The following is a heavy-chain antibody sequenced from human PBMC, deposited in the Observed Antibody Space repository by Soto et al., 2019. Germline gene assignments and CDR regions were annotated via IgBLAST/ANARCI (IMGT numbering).Heavy chain of an antibody. CDR2: INHSGST. CDR1: GGSFSGYY. CDR3: ARDPIIAAAGRRYSFDI. J-gene: IGHJ3*02. Sequence: SETLSLTCAVYGGSFSGYYWSWIRQPPGKGLEWIGEINHSGSTNYNPSLKSRVTISVDTSKNQFSLKLSSVTAADTAVYYCARDPIIAAAGRRYSFDIWGQGTMVTVSS. V-gene: IGHV4-34*01. D-gene: IGHD6-13*01.